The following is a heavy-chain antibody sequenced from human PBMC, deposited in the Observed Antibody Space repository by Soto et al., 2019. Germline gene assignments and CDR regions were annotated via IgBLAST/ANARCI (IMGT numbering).Heavy chain of an antibody. CDR2: IYYSGST. V-gene: IGHV4-59*01. D-gene: IGHD1-26*01. CDR1: GGSISSYY. CDR3: ARGGPWDRFDY. Sequence: PSETLSLTCTVSGGSISSYYWSWIRQPPGKGLEWIGYIYYSGSTNYNPSLKSRVTISVDMSKNQFSLKLSSVTAADTAVYYCARGGPWDRFDYWGQGTLVTVSS. J-gene: IGHJ4*02.